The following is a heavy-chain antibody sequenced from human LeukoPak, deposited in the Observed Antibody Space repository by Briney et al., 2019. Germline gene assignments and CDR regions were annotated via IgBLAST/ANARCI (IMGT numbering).Heavy chain of an antibody. Sequence: ASVKVSCKVSGYTLTELSMHRVRQAPGQGLEWMGGFDPEDGETIYAQKFQGRVTMTEDTSTDTAYMELSSLRSEDTAVYYCATPGDSTGFQDWGQGTLVTVSS. V-gene: IGHV1-24*01. D-gene: IGHD3-22*01. CDR3: ATPGDSTGFQD. CDR2: FDPEDGET. J-gene: IGHJ4*02. CDR1: GYTLTELS.